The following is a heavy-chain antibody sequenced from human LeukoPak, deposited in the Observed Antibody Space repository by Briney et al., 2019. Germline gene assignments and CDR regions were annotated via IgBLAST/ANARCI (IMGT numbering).Heavy chain of an antibody. CDR2: IIPIFGTA. CDR1: GGTFSSYA. Sequence: ASVKVSCKASGGTFSSYAISWVRQVPGQGLEWMGGIIPIFGTANYAQKFQGRVTITTDESTSTAYMELSSLRSEDTAVYYCAIPSRELLWWYFDYWGQGTLVTVSS. J-gene: IGHJ4*02. D-gene: IGHD1-26*01. CDR3: AIPSRELLWWYFDY. V-gene: IGHV1-69*05.